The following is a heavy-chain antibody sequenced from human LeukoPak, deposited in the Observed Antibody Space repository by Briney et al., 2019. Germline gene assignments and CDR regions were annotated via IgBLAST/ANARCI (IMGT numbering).Heavy chain of an antibody. CDR2: IKHGGGT. J-gene: IGHJ3*02. D-gene: IGHD6-13*01. CDR3: AGGSWFDAFDI. CDR1: GASFSAYF. V-gene: IGHV4-34*01. Sequence: PSETLSLTCGVYGASFSAYFWNWVRQSPGKGLEWIGEIKHGGGTNYVPSVMGRVTISVDTSKNQFSLMLTSVTAADTAVYYCAGGSWFDAFDIWGQGTMVTVSS.